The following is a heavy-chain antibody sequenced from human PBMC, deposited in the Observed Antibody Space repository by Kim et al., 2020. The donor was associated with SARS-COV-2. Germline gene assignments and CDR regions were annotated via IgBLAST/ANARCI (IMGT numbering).Heavy chain of an antibody. V-gene: IGHV3-30-3*01. Sequence: GGSLRLSCAASGFTFSSYAMHWVRQAPGKGLEWVAVISYDGSNKYYADSVKGLFTISRDNSKNTLYLQMNSLRAEDTAVYYCARDRVVVAAFYYYGMDVWGQGTTVTVSS. CDR2: ISYDGSNK. CDR3: ARDRVVVAAFYYYGMDV. J-gene: IGHJ6*02. D-gene: IGHD2-15*01. CDR1: GFTFSSYA.